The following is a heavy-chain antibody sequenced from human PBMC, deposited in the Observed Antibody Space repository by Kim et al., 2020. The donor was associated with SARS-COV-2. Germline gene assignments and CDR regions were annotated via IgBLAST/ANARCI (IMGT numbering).Heavy chain of an antibody. V-gene: IGHV4-59*01. Sequence: SLKSRVTISVDTSKNQFALKLSSVTAADTAVYYCARASDFGVRGRYGMDVWGQGTTVTVSS. J-gene: IGHJ6*02. D-gene: IGHD3-10*01. CDR3: ARASDFGVRGRYGMDV.